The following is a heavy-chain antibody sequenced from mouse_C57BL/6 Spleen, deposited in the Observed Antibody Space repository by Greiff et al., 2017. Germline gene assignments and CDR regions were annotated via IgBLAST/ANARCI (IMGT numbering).Heavy chain of an antibody. J-gene: IGHJ3*01. CDR1: GYTFTSYW. Sequence: QVQLQQPGTELVKPGASVKLSCKASGYTFTSYWMHWVKQRPGQGLEWIGNINPSNGGTNYNEQFKSKATLTVDKSSSTAYVQLSRLTSEDSAVDYCASLYDNSPWFAYWGQGTLVTVSA. CDR2: INPSNGGT. V-gene: IGHV1-53*01. CDR3: ASLYDNSPWFAY. D-gene: IGHD2-1*01.